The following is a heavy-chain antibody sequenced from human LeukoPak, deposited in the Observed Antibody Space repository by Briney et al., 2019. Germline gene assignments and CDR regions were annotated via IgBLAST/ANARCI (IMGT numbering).Heavy chain of an antibody. CDR1: GYSISSGYY. J-gene: IGHJ4*02. CDR3: ARVSRYSSSFDY. V-gene: IGHV4-38-2*02. CDR2: IYHSGST. D-gene: IGHD6-6*01. Sequence: NPSETLSLTCTVSGYSISSGYYWGWIRQPPGKGLEWIGSIYHSGSTYYNPSLKSRVTISVDTSKNQFSLKLSSVTAADTAVYYCARVSRYSSSFDYWGQGTLVTVSS.